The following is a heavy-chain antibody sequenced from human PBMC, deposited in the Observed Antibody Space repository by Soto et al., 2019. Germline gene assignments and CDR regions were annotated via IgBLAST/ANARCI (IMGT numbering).Heavy chain of an antibody. V-gene: IGHV1-2*04. CDR2: INPNSGGT. Sequence: ASVKVSCKASGYTFTGYYMHWVRQAPGQGLEWMGWINPNSGGTNYAQKFQGWVTMTRDTSISTAYMELSRLRSDDTAVYYCAREAMVRGRGRYYYYGMDVWGQETTVTVSS. CDR3: AREAMVRGRGRYYYYGMDV. CDR1: GYTFTGYY. J-gene: IGHJ6*02. D-gene: IGHD3-10*01.